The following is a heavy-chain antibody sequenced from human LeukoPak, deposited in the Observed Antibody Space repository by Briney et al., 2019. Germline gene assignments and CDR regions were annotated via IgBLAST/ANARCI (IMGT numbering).Heavy chain of an antibody. CDR2: INAGNGNT. Sequence: ASVKVSCKASGYTFTSYAMHWVRQAPGQRLEWMGWINAGNGNTKYSQKFQGRVTITRDTSASTAYMELSSLRSEDTAVYYCARDTISGSYLYYYYGMDVWGQGTTVTVSS. V-gene: IGHV1-3*01. J-gene: IGHJ6*02. CDR3: ARDTISGSYLYYYYGMDV. CDR1: GYTFTSYA. D-gene: IGHD1-26*01.